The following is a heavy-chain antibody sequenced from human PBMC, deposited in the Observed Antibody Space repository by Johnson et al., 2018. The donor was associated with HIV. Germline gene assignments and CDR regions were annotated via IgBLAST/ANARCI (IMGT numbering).Heavy chain of an antibody. CDR3: ARGGILHDAFDI. Sequence: QVQLVESGGGVVQPGRSLRLSCAASGITFSSYAMHWVRQAPGKGLEWVAFIRYDGSNKYYADSVKGRFTISRDNSKNTLYLQMSSLRAEDTAVYYCARGGILHDAFDIWGQGTMVTVSS. V-gene: IGHV3-30*02. J-gene: IGHJ3*02. CDR2: IRYDGSNK. CDR1: GITFSSYA. D-gene: IGHD1-26*01.